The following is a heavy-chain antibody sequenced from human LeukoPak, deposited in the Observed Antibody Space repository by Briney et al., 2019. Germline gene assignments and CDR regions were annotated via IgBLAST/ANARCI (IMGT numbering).Heavy chain of an antibody. V-gene: IGHV1-2*02. CDR3: AGSTIFGVVSSAFDI. D-gene: IGHD3-3*01. J-gene: IGHJ3*02. Sequence: ASVKVSCKASGYTFTGYYMHWVRQAPGQGLEWMGWINPNSGGTNYAQKFQGRVTMTRDTSISTTYMELSRLRSDDTAVYYCAGSTIFGVVSSAFDIWGQGTMVTVSS. CDR2: INPNSGGT. CDR1: GYTFTGYY.